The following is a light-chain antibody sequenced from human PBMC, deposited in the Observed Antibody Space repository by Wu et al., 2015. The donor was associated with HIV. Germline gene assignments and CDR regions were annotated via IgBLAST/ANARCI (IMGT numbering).Light chain of an antibody. CDR1: QSVSSY. J-gene: IGKJ4*01. CDR2: DAS. Sequence: EIVLTQSPATLSLSPGERATLSCRASQSVSSYLAWYQQKPGQAPRLLIYDASNRATGIPARFSGSGSGTDFTLTIKSLQSEDFAVYYCQQYNNWPPLTFGGGTKGGDQ. CDR3: QQYNNWPPLT. V-gene: IGKV3-11*01.